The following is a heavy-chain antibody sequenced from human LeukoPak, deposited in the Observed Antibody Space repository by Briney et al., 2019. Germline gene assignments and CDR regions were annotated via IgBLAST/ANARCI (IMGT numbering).Heavy chain of an antibody. CDR2: IDPSDSYT. Sequence: GESLKISCKGSGYSFTSYWISWVRQMPGKGLEWMGRIDPSDSYTNYSPPFQGHVPISADKSISTAYLQWSSLKASDTAMYYCGYYGSGEGYWGQGTLVTVSS. V-gene: IGHV5-10-1*01. J-gene: IGHJ4*02. CDR1: GYSFTSYW. CDR3: GYYGSGEGY. D-gene: IGHD3-10*01.